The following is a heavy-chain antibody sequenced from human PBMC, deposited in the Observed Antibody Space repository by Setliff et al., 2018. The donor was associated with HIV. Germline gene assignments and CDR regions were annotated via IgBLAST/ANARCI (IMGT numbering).Heavy chain of an antibody. Sequence: GGSLSLSCVGSGFTFSDYSLNWVRQAPGRGLEWVANIKQDGTATNYVDSVKGRFTISRDNAKNSLYLQMNSLRAEDTAVYFCVRDRSDYLDFLTGYYGRDYWGQGTQVTVSS. CDR1: GFTFSDYS. D-gene: IGHD3-9*01. J-gene: IGHJ4*02. CDR2: IKQDGTAT. CDR3: VRDRSDYLDFLTGYYGRDY. V-gene: IGHV3-7*01.